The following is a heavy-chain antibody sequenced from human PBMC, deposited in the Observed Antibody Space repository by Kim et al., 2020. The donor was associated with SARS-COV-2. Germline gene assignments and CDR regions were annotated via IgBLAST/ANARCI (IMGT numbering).Heavy chain of an antibody. V-gene: IGHV3-7*01. CDR1: GFTFSSSW. Sequence: GGSLRLSCAASGFTFSSSWMSWVRQAPGKGLEWVANIKQGGSEKYYVDSVKGRFTVSRDNAKNSLFLQMNSLRAEDTAVYYCARGRGVAEAFYIWGQGKMCTVSS. J-gene: IGHJ3*02. CDR3: ARGRGVAEAFYI. D-gene: IGHD2-8*01. CDR2: IKQGGSEK.